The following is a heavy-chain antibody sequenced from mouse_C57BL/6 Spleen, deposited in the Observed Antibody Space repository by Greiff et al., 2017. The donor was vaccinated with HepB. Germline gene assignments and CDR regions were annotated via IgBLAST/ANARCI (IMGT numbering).Heavy chain of an antibody. CDR1: GYSITSGYY. Sequence: EVQLQESGPGLVKPSQSLSLTCSVTGYSITSGYYWNWIRQFPGNKLEWMGYISYDGSNNYNPSLKNRISITRDTSKNQFFLKLNSVTTEDTATYYCAREGPSMITPYYYAMDYWGQGTSVTVSS. CDR3: AREGPSMITPYYYAMDY. J-gene: IGHJ4*01. V-gene: IGHV3-6*01. D-gene: IGHD2-4*01. CDR2: ISYDGSN.